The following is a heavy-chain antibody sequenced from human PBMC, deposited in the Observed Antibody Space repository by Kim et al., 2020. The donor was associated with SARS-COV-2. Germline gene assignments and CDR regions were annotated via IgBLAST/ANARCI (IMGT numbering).Heavy chain of an antibody. CDR2: ISSTGHTTSYAT. CDR3: ARDSNPLPSMVGAPIAIVRYAFDI. Sequence: GGSLRLSCAASGFPFNFYAMNWVRQAPGKGLEWLAYISSTGHTTSYATSYADSVTGRLTISRDDAKNSLFLQMNSLRPDDTAVDFCARDSNPLPSMVGAPIAIVRYAFDIWGQGKKVTVSS. V-gene: IGHV3-48*03. D-gene: IGHD2-8*01. CDR1: GFPFNFYA. J-gene: IGHJ3*02.